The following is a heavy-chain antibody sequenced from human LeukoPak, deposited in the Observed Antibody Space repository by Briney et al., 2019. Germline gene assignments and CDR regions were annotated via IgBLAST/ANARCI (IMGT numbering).Heavy chain of an antibody. Sequence: ESGPTLVNPTQTLTLTCTFSGFSLSTSGMCVSWIRQPPGKALEWLARIDWDDDKYYSTSLKTRLTISKDTSKNQVVLTMTNMDPVDTATYYCARSYYGGNDLNWFDPWGQGTLVTVSS. CDR1: GFSLSTSGMC. CDR2: IDWDDDK. D-gene: IGHD4-23*01. J-gene: IGHJ5*02. V-gene: IGHV2-70*11. CDR3: ARSYYGGNDLNWFDP.